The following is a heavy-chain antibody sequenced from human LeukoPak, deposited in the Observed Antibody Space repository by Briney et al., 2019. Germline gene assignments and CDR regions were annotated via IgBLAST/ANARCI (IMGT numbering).Heavy chain of an antibody. V-gene: IGHV5-51*01. Sequence: GESLKISCKGSGYSFTSYWIGWVRQMPGKGLEWMGIIYPGNSDSRYSPSFQGQVTISADKSISTAYLQWSSLKASDTAMYYCATYRNNEGCGTWGQGTLVTVSS. CDR3: ATYRNNEGCGT. J-gene: IGHJ5*02. D-gene: IGHD1/OR15-1a*01. CDR1: GYSFTSYW. CDR2: IYPGNSDS.